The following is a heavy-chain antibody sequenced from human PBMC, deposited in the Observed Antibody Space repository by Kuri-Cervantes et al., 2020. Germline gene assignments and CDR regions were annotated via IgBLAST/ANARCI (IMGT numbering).Heavy chain of an antibody. D-gene: IGHD6-13*01. J-gene: IGHJ4*02. CDR1: GFTFSSYW. Sequence: GGSLRLSCAASGFTFSSYWMSWVRQAPGKGLEWLSYISGRGTTTNYADSVKGRFTISRDNSKNTLYLQMNSLRDEDTATYYCAKCGLLTAAGIGFFDSWGQGTLVTVSS. CDR2: ISGRGTTT. V-gene: IGHV3-23*01. CDR3: AKCGLLTAAGIGFFDS.